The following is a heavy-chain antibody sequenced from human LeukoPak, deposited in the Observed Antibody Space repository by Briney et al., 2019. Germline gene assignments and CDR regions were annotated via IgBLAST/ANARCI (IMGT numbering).Heavy chain of an antibody. CDR3: AKESGYDFWSGLTGVAFDI. Sequence: SETLSLTCTVSGGSISSYYWSWIRQPPGKGLEWIGYIYYSGSTNYNPSLKSRVTISVDTSKNQFSLKLSSVTAADTAVYYCAKESGYDFWSGLTGVAFDIWGQGTMVTVSS. CDR1: GGSISSYY. V-gene: IGHV4-59*01. J-gene: IGHJ3*02. D-gene: IGHD3-3*01. CDR2: IYYSGST.